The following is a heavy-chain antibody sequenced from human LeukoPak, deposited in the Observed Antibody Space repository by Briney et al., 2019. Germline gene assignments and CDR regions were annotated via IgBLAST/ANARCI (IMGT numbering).Heavy chain of an antibody. CDR3: ARSATVLLQYYFDS. CDR1: GYSFTSYW. V-gene: IGHV5-10-1*01. J-gene: IGHJ4*02. CDR2: IDPSDSYS. D-gene: IGHD4-11*01. Sequence: GESLKISCKGSGYSFTSYWITWVRQMPGKGLEWMGRIDPSDSYSNYSPSFQGHVTISADKSISTAYLQWSSLKASDTAMYYCARSATVLLQYYFDSWGQGTLVTVSS.